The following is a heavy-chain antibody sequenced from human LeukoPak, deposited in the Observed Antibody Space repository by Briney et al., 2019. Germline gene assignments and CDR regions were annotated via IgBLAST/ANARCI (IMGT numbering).Heavy chain of an antibody. D-gene: IGHD3-10*01. J-gene: IGHJ4*02. V-gene: IGHV3-15*01. CDR1: GITFINAW. CDR3: ATGNYYGSRSYAY. CDR2: IKSKTDGGTI. Sequence: GGSLRLSCAASGITFINAWMRWVRQAPGKGLEWVGPIKSKTDGGTIDYAAPVKGRFTISRDDSKNTLYLQMNSLKTEDTAFYYCATGNYYGSRSYAYWGQGTLVTVSS.